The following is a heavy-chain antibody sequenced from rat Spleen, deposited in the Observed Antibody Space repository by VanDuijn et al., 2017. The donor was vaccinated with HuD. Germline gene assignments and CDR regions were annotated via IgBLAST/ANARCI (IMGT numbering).Heavy chain of an antibody. J-gene: IGHJ4*01. CDR3: TRGYVMDA. V-gene: IGHV5-29*01. CDR1: GFTFNNYG. CDR2: ISYGDRSGHSST. Sequence: EVQLVESGGGLVQPGRSLKLSCAASGFTFNNYGMSWVRQAPTKGLEWVATISYGDRSGHSSTYYRDSVKGRFTISRDNAENTVYLQMNSLKSEDTATYYCTRGYVMDAWGQGASVTVSS.